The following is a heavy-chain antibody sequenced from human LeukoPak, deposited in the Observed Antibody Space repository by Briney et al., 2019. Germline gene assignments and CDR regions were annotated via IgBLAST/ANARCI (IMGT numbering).Heavy chain of an antibody. J-gene: IGHJ3*02. CDR2: IKQDGSEK. CDR3: AREGTNAFDI. CDR1: GFIFRKYG. V-gene: IGHV3-7*01. D-gene: IGHD1-7*01. Sequence: GGSLRLSCAASGFIFRKYGMNWVRQAPGKGLEWVANIKQDGSEKSYVDSVKGRFTSSRDNAKNSLYLQMNSLRAEDTAVYYCAREGTNAFDIWGQGTMVTVSS.